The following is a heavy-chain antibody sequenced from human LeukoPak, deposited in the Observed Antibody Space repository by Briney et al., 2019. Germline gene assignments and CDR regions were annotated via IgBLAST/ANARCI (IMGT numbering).Heavy chain of an antibody. Sequence: GGSLRLSCAAPVFTFSSYAMSWVRQAPGKGLEWVSAISGSGGSTYYADSVKGRFTISRDNSKNTLYLQMNSLRAEDTAVYYCAKDQDYYDSSPNDYWGQGTLVTVSS. V-gene: IGHV3-23*01. D-gene: IGHD3-22*01. CDR2: ISGSGGST. CDR3: AKDQDYYDSSPNDY. CDR1: VFTFSSYA. J-gene: IGHJ4*02.